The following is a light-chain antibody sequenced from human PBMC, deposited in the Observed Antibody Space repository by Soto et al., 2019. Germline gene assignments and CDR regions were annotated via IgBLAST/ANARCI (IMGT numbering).Light chain of an antibody. J-gene: IGKJ2*01. V-gene: IGKV3-15*01. CDR1: QNIHIN. CDR2: GVT. Sequence: EIVMTQSPDTLSVSPGDTAILSCRSSQNIHINLAWYQQKPGQAPTLLIYGVTAWAPGVPAWFSGSGYGTDFTITIRSVQSADFSLFYCHQYEGWPRTFGLGTKVEIQ. CDR3: HQYEGWPRT.